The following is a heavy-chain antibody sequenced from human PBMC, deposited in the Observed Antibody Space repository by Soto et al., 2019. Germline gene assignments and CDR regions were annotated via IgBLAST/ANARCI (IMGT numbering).Heavy chain of an antibody. Sequence: QVQLVQSGTEVKKPGASVKISCKASGYTFTSHTIHWARQAPGQRLEWMAWINVNNDNTKYSHKFQGRVTLTIDTSASTVYMNLSSLRSEDTAFYYCARSSFTAVDYWGQGTLVSVSS. CDR1: GYTFTSHT. D-gene: IGHD5-18*01. J-gene: IGHJ4*02. CDR2: INVNNDNT. CDR3: ARSSFTAVDY. V-gene: IGHV1-3*01.